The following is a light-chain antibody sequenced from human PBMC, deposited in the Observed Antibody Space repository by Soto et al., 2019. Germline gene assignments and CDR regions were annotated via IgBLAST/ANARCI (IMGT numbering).Light chain of an antibody. CDR1: QGISNY. CDR3: PPQANHTMT. Sequence: DIQMTQSPSSLSASVGDRVTITCRASQGISNYLAWFQQKPGKAPKSLIYAASSLQSGVPSKFSGSRSGTQFTQTHSSLHPEDFESYYIPPQANHTMTFGPGTKVEIK. J-gene: IGKJ3*01. V-gene: IGKV1-16*02. CDR2: AAS.